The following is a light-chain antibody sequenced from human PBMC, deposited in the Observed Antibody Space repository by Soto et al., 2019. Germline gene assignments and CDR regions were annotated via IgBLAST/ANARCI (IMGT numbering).Light chain of an antibody. J-gene: IGKJ1*01. V-gene: IGKV1-39*01. CDR1: QSISSY. Sequence: DIQMTQSPSSLSASVGDRVTITCRASQSISSYLNWYQQKPGKAPKLLIYAASSLQSGVPSRFSGGGSGTDFTLTISSLQIEDFATYYCQQRYSTLWTFGQGTKVDIK. CDR2: AAS. CDR3: QQRYSTLWT.